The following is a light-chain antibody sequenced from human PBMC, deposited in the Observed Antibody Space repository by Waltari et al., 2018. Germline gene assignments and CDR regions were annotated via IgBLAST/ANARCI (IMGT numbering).Light chain of an antibody. V-gene: IGLV2-14*01. Sequence: QSALTQPASVSGSPGQAIIISCTGTGSDGGGSADVSWYQQYPGKAPRLIIYDVYNRPSGVSTRFSGSKSDNTASLTISGLQAEDESVYYCSSYTSSGVVFGGVTQLTFL. CDR1: GSDGGGSAD. CDR3: SSYTSSGVV. J-gene: IGLJ2*01. CDR2: DVY.